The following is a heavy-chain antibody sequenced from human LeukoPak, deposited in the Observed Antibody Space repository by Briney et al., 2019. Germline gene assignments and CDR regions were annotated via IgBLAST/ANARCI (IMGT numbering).Heavy chain of an antibody. Sequence: GGSLRLSCAASGFTFSSYGMHWVRQAPGKGLEWVAVISYDGSNKYYADSVKGRFTISRDNSKNTLYLQMNSLRAEDTAVYYCAKDRPVAGIGYFDYWGQGTLVTVSS. D-gene: IGHD6-19*01. J-gene: IGHJ4*02. V-gene: IGHV3-30*18. CDR2: ISYDGSNK. CDR1: GFTFSSYG. CDR3: AKDRPVAGIGYFDY.